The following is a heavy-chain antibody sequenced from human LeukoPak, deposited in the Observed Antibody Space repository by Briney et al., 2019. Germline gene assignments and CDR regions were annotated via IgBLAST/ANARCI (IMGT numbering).Heavy chain of an antibody. CDR1: GFTFSSYS. D-gene: IGHD1-26*01. CDR3: ARLAHYSGSYEDYFDY. V-gene: IGHV3-21*01. Sequence: GSLRLSCAASGFTFSSYSMNWVRQAPGKGLEWVSSISSSSSYIYYADSVKGRFTISGDNAKNSLYLQMNSLRAEDTAVYYCARLAHYSGSYEDYFDYWGQGTLVTVSS. J-gene: IGHJ4*02. CDR2: ISSSSSYI.